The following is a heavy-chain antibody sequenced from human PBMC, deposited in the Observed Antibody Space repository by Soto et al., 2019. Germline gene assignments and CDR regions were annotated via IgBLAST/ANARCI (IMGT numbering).Heavy chain of an antibody. J-gene: IGHJ4*02. Sequence: PSQTLSLTGTISGDSVSSNSAAWNWIRQSPSRGLEWLGRTYYRSKWYNDYAVSVKSRITINPDTSKNQFSLKLSSVTAADTAVYYCARLRSLGYCSGGSCKGPTYLDYWGQGTLVTVSS. CDR1: GDSVSSNSAA. D-gene: IGHD2-15*01. CDR3: ARLRSLGYCSGGSCKGPTYLDY. V-gene: IGHV6-1*01. CDR2: TYYRSKWYN.